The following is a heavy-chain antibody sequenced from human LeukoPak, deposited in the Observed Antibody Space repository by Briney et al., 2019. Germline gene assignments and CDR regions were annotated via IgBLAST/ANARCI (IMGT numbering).Heavy chain of an antibody. CDR1: GYIFTSYW. CDR2: IWPGDSDT. V-gene: IGHV5-51*01. CDR3: AIFNYGSGSYYRY. D-gene: IGHD3-10*01. Sequence: GESLKISCKGSGYIFTSYWVGWVRQMPGKGLEWMGVIWPGDSDTRYSPSFQGQVTISADKSISTAYLQWSSLKASDTAMYYCAIFNYGSGSYYRYWGQGTLVTVSS. J-gene: IGHJ4*02.